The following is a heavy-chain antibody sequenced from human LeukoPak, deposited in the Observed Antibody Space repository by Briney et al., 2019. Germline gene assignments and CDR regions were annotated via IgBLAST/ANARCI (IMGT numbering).Heavy chain of an antibody. CDR1: GGSISSSS. CDR3: ARRGYYDSSGYDY. D-gene: IGHD3-22*01. J-gene: IGHJ4*02. CDR2: ISSSSSYI. V-gene: IGHV3-21*06. Sequence: PSETQSLTCTVSGGSISSSSHYWGWIRQPPGKGLEWDSSISSSSSYIYYADSVKGRFTISRDNAKNSVFLQINNLRAEDTAIYYCARRGYYDSSGYDYWGQGTLVTVSS.